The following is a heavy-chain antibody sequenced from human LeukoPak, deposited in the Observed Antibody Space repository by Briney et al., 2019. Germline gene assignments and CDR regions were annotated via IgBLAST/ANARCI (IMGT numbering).Heavy chain of an antibody. Sequence: GSSVKVSCKASGSTFSSYAISWVRQAPGRGLEWMGGIIPIFGTANYAQKFQGRVTITADKSTSTAYMELSSLRSEDTAVYYCASPEGYSYGTFDYWGQGTLVTVSS. CDR3: ASPEGYSYGTFDY. D-gene: IGHD5-18*01. J-gene: IGHJ4*02. V-gene: IGHV1-69*06. CDR1: GSTFSSYA. CDR2: IIPIFGTA.